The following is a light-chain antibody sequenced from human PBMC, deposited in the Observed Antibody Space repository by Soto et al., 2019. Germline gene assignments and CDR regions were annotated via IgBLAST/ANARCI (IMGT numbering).Light chain of an antibody. V-gene: IGKV3-15*01. CDR2: GAS. CDR1: QSVSSN. J-gene: IGKJ2*01. CDR3: QQYNNWLYT. Sequence: EIVMTQSPATLSVSPGERATLSCRASQSVSSNLAWYQQKPGQAPRLLIYGASTRATGIPARFSGNGSGTEFTLTISSLQSEDFAVYYCQQYNNWLYTFGQGTKVDIK.